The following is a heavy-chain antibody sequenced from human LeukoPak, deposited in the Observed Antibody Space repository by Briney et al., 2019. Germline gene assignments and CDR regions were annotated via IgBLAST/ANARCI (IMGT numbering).Heavy chain of an antibody. CDR2: IRYDGSNK. CDR1: GFTFNNYG. Sequence: GALRLSCAASGFTFNNYGMHCVRQAPGKGLEWVAFIRYDGSNKYYAESVKGRFTISRDDSKNTLYLQMKSLRAEDTAVYYCAKPMTTVTPFDYWGQGTLVTVSS. CDR3: AKPMTTVTPFDY. V-gene: IGHV3-30*02. D-gene: IGHD4-17*01. J-gene: IGHJ4*02.